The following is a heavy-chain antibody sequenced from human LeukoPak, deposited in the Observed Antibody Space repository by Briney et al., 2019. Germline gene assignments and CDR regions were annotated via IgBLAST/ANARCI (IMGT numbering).Heavy chain of an antibody. J-gene: IGHJ4*02. Sequence: ASVKVSCKASGYTFTDFWIHWVRQAPGQGLEWMGWTDLKRGGATSAQRSQGRLTLTRDASINTAYLELTDLTPDDTAVYFCARDFPHQLFDFWGQGTLVTVSS. V-gene: IGHV1-2*02. D-gene: IGHD1-1*01. CDR2: TDLKRGGA. CDR1: GYTFTDFW. CDR3: ARDFPHQLFDF.